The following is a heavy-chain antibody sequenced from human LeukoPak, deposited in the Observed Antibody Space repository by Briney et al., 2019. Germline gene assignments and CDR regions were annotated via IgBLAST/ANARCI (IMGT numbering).Heavy chain of an antibody. CDR2: IQHGGGNQ. Sequence: PGGSLRLSCAASGFTLNNYYMHWVRQAPGKGLDWVASIQHGGGNQYYVDSVKGRFTISRDNSKNMLYLQMNSLRTEDTAVYYCAKREAVAAMSDFDYWGQGTLVTVSS. CDR1: GFTLNNYY. CDR3: AKREAVAAMSDFDY. V-gene: IGHV3-30*02. D-gene: IGHD6-19*01. J-gene: IGHJ4*02.